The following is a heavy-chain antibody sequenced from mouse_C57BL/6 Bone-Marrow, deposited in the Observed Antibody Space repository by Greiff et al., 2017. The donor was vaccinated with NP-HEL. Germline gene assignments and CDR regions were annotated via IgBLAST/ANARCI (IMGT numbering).Heavy chain of an antibody. CDR1: GFNIKDDY. D-gene: IGHD2-5*01. Sequence: EVKVVESGAELVRPGASVKLSCTASGFNIKDDYMHWVKQRPEQGLEWIGWIDPENGDTEYASKFQGKATITADTSSNTAYLQLSSLTSEDTAVYYCTTDYSNPYCYAMDYWGQGTSVTVSS. CDR3: TTDYSNPYCYAMDY. J-gene: IGHJ4*01. V-gene: IGHV14-4*01. CDR2: IDPENGDT.